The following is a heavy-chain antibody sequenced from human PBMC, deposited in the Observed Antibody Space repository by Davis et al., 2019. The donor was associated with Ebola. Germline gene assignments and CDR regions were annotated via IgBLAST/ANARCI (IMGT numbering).Heavy chain of an antibody. J-gene: IGHJ4*02. CDR3: ARGGGLGY. CDR2: ISSSSSYI. CDR1: GFTFGDYA. Sequence: GESLKISCTASGFTFGDYAMSWVRQAPGKGLEWVSSISSSSSYIYYADSVKGRFTISRDNAKNSLYLQMNSLRAEDTAGYYWARGGGLGYWGQGTLVTVSS. D-gene: IGHD3-16*01. V-gene: IGHV3-21*01.